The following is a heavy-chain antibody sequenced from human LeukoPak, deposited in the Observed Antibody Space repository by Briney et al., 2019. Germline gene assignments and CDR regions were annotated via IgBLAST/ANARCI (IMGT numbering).Heavy chain of an antibody. V-gene: IGHV3-48*03. J-gene: IGHJ4*02. CDR2: ISSSGSTI. CDR3: ARVLLAVAAASNFDY. D-gene: IGHD2-2*01. CDR1: GFTFSSYE. Sequence: GGSLRLSCAASGFTFSSYEMNWVRQAPGKGLEWVSYISSSGSTIYYADSVKGRFTISRDNAKNSLYLQMNSLTAEDTAVYYCARVLLAVAAASNFDYWGQGTLVTVSS.